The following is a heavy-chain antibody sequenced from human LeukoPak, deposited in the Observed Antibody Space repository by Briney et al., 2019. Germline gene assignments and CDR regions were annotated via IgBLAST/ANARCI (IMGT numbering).Heavy chain of an antibody. CDR3: ARGSTNRRVGGYHPQVYFDF. Sequence: ASVKVSCKASGYTFINYGFTWVRQAPGQGLEWMGWISGYNGNTNYLQKFQGRVTMTTDTSTNTVYMELRSLSSDDTAVYYCARGSTNRRVGGYHPQVYFDFWGRWTLVTV. CDR1: GYTFINYG. V-gene: IGHV1-18*04. D-gene: IGHD5-18*01. CDR2: ISGYNGNT. J-gene: IGHJ2*01.